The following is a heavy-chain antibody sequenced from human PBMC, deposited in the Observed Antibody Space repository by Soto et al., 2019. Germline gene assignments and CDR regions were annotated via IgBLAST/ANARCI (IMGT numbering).Heavy chain of an antibody. V-gene: IGHV2-26*01. CDR3: ARISGGSPYYYAMDV. J-gene: IGHJ6*02. D-gene: IGHD3-10*01. CDR2: IFSSDEK. CDR1: GFSLTNNIMG. Sequence: QVTLKESGPVLVKPTETLTLTCTVSGFSLTNNIMGVSWIRQPPGKALEWLANIFSSDEKSYSTSLKSRVTISQDTSKSQVVLKVTNMDPVDTATYYCARISGGSPYYYAMDVWGQGTTVTVSS.